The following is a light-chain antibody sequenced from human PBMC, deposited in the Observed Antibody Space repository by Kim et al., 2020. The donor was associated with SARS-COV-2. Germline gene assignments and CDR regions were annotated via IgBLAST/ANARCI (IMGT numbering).Light chain of an antibody. Sequence: PGRSVTISCTGTSSDIGDYDYVSWYQQHPGKAPKLIIYAVTKRPSGVTDRFSGTKSGNTASLTVSGLQAEDEADYYCTSYAGTLVFGGGTKVTVL. V-gene: IGLV2-8*01. CDR3: TSYAGTLV. CDR1: SSDIGDYDY. J-gene: IGLJ2*01. CDR2: AVT.